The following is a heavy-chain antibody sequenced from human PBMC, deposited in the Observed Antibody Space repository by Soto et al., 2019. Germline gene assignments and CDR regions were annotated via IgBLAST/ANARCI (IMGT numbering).Heavy chain of an antibody. Sequence: GGSLRLSCAATKSIFTGYGMHWVRETPGKGLEWVAVIRFDGTDEHYADSVKGRFTISRDNSKNMLYLQMNSLRVEDTALYYYARVGIGGTAFRRCIDYRGQRTLIT. D-gene: IGHD2-15*01. CDR2: IRFDGTDE. J-gene: IGHJ4*02. CDR1: KSIFTGYG. V-gene: IGHV3-33*01. CDR3: ARVGIGGTAFRRCIDY.